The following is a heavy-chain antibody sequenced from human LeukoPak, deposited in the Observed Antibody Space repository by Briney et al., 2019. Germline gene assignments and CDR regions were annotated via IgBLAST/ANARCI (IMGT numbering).Heavy chain of an antibody. CDR3: ARRITMIVVVITHEVYYFDY. CDR1: GGSISSGDYY. V-gene: IGHV4-30-4*01. Sequence: PSETLSLTCTVSGGSISSGDYYWSWIRQPPGKGLEWIGCIYYSGSTYYNPSLKSRVTISVDTSKNQFSLKLSSVTAADTAVYYCARRITMIVVVITHEVYYFDYWGQGTLVTVSS. D-gene: IGHD3-22*01. CDR2: IYYSGST. J-gene: IGHJ4*02.